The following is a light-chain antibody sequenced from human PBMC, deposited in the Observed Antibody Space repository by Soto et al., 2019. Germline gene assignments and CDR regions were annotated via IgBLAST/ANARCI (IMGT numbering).Light chain of an antibody. Sequence: QSVLTQPPSVSGAPGQRVTISCTGSSSNIGAVYDVHWYQQLPGTAPKLLIYGNSNRPSGVPDRFSGSKSGTSASLAITGLQSEDDDDYYCQSYDSSLSGCHVVFGGGTKVTVL. V-gene: IGLV1-40*01. CDR3: QSYDSSLSGCHVV. J-gene: IGLJ2*01. CDR2: GNS. CDR1: SSNIGAVYD.